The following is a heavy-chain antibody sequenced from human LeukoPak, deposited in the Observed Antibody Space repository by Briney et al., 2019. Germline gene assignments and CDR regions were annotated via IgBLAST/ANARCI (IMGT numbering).Heavy chain of an antibody. CDR1: GFTFSSYG. Sequence: GGSLRLSCAASGFTFSSYGMHWVRQAPGKGLEWVAVISYDGSNKYYADSVKGRFTISRDNSKNTLYLQMNSLRAEDTAVYYCARGRGTNIVVVVAVTSYYFDYWGQGTLVTVSS. J-gene: IGHJ4*02. D-gene: IGHD2-15*01. CDR3: ARGRGTNIVVVVAVTSYYFDY. CDR2: ISYDGSNK. V-gene: IGHV3-30*03.